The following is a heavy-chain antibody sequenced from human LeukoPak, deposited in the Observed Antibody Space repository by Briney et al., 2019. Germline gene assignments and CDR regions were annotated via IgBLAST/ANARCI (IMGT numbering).Heavy chain of an antibody. Sequence: GGSLRLSCAASGFTFSSYSMNWVRQAPGKGLEWVANIKQDGSEKYYVDSVKGRFTISRDNAKNSLYLQMNSLRAEDTAVYYCTSRGGSYPDYWGQGTLVTVSS. CDR2: IKQDGSEK. D-gene: IGHD1-26*01. V-gene: IGHV3-7*01. J-gene: IGHJ4*02. CDR1: GFTFSSYS. CDR3: TSRGGSYPDY.